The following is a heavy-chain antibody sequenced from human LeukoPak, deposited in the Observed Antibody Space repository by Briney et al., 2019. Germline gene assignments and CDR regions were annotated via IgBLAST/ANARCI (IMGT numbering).Heavy chain of an antibody. J-gene: IGHJ4*02. V-gene: IGHV3-7*01. Sequence: GGSLRLSCAASGFTFSSYSMNWVRQAPGKGLEWVANIKQDGSAKYYADSVKGRFTISRDNAKNSLYLQMNSLSAEDTAVYCCATRAFYWGQGTLVTVSS. CDR2: IKQDGSAK. CDR1: GFTFSSYS. D-gene: IGHD1-26*01. CDR3: ATRAFY.